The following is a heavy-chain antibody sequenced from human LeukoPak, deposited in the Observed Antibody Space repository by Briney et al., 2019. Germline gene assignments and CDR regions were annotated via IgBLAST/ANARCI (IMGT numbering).Heavy chain of an antibody. D-gene: IGHD2-2*02. CDR2: INPYNGNT. CDR3: ARELYGRFEH. Sequence: GASVKVSCKASGYTFTTYGISWVRQAPGQGLECMGWINPYNGNTNYAQKLQGRVTMTTDTSTSTAYMELRSLRSDDTAVYYCARELYGRFEHWGRGTLVTVSS. CDR1: GYTFTTYG. V-gene: IGHV1-18*01. J-gene: IGHJ4*02.